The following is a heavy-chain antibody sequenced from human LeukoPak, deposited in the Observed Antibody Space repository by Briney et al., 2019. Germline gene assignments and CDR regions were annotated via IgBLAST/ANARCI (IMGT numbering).Heavy chain of an antibody. CDR1: GGSFSGYY. CDR2: INHTGDT. CDR3: AKAAFYYDSGGH. J-gene: IGHJ1*01. Sequence: PSDTLSLTCTVYGGSFSGYYWSWIRQSPGKGLEWIGEINHTGDTNYNPSLKSRVSISVDTSKNQFSLKLNSVTAADAAVYYCAKAAFYYDSGGHWGQGTLVTVSS. D-gene: IGHD3-22*01. V-gene: IGHV4-34*01.